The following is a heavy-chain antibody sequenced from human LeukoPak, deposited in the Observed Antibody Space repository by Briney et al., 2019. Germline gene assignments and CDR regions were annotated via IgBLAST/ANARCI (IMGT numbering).Heavy chain of an antibody. Sequence: GGSLRLSCAASGFTFSSYGMSWVRQAPGKGLEWVSAISGSGGSTYYADSVQGRFTISRDNSKNTLYLHMNSLRAEDTAVYSCAKPSYNSGWFIVSWGQGTLVTVSS. J-gene: IGHJ5*02. CDR2: ISGSGGST. V-gene: IGHV3-23*01. CDR1: GFTFSSYG. D-gene: IGHD6-19*01. CDR3: AKPSYNSGWFIVS.